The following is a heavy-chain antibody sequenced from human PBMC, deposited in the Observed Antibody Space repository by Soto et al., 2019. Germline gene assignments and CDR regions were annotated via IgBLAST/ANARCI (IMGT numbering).Heavy chain of an antibody. CDR3: AKDTFYHDSSGYYVFDY. CDR1: GFIFSNFG. D-gene: IGHD3-22*01. J-gene: IGHJ4*02. V-gene: IGHV3-30*18. CDR2: ISYDGSNN. Sequence: QVQLVESGGGVVQPGRDLRLSCAASGFIFSNFGMHWVRQAPGKGLAWVAHISYDGSNNNYADSVKGRFTISRDNSENTLYLQMNSLRAEDTAAYYCAKDTFYHDSSGYYVFDYWGQGTLVTVSS.